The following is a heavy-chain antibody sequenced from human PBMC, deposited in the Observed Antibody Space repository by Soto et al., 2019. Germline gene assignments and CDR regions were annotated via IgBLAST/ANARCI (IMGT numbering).Heavy chain of an antibody. CDR1: GGSFSGYY. V-gene: IGHV4-34*01. CDR2: INHSGST. CDR3: ARGRILYSSGWYGTSRDYSYYGMDV. Sequence: SETLSLTCAVYGGSFSGYYWSWIRQPPGKGLEWIGEINHSGSTNYNPSLKSRVTISVDTSKNQFSLKLSSVTAADTAVYYCARGRILYSSGWYGTSRDYSYYGMDVWGKGLSVTVSS. J-gene: IGHJ6*04. D-gene: IGHD6-19*01.